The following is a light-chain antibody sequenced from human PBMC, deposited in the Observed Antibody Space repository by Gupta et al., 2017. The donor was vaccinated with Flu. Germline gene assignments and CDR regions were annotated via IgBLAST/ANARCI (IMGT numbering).Light chain of an antibody. CDR2: AAS. CDR3: LQSASTPGT. J-gene: IGKJ1*01. CDR1: QSISSY. Sequence: DIQMTQSPSSLSASVGDRVTITCRASQSISSYLNWYQQKPGKAPKLLIYAASRLQSGVPSRFSGSGSGTDFTLSISKLQPEDFATYYCLQSASTPGTFGPGTKVEIK. V-gene: IGKV1-39*01.